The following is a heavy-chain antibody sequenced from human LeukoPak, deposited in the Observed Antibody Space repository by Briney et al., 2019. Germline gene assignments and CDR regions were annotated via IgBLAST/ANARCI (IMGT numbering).Heavy chain of an antibody. V-gene: IGHV3-64D*06. CDR2: ISSNGGST. D-gene: IGHD3-10*01. J-gene: IGHJ4*02. Sequence: PGGSLRHSCSASGFTFSRYAMHWVRQAPGKGLEYVSAISSNGGSTYYADSVKGRFTISRDNSRNTLHLQMSSLRVEDTAVYYCVKDSSSGSYFVYLGQGTLVTVSS. CDR1: GFTFSRYA. CDR3: VKDSSSGSYFVY.